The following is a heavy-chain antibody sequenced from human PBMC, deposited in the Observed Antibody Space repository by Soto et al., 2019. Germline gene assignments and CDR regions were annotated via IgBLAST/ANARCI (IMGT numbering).Heavy chain of an antibody. J-gene: IGHJ2*01. CDR2: ISGNGGST. V-gene: IGHV3-23*01. Sequence: GYVGLGSAAPEFCFDRCAMGWFVQSPGKRLEWVSGISGNGGSTYYADSVKGRFTISRDTSKHTLYLQMDSLGAEDTAIYYFFNDTATTEIYTLSLHDGSSDL. D-gene: IGHD4-17*01. CDR3: FNDTATTEIYTLSLHDGSSDL. CDR1: EFCFDRCA.